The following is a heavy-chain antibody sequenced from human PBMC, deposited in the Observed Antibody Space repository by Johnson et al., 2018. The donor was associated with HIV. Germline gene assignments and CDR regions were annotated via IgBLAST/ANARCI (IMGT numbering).Heavy chain of an antibody. V-gene: IGHV3-30-3*01. CDR2: ISYDGSNK. CDR1: GFTFSSYA. J-gene: IGHJ3*02. Sequence: QVKLVESGGGVVQPGRSLRLSCAASGFTFSSYAMHWVRQAPGKGLEWVAVISYDGSNKYYADSVKGRFTISRDNSKNTLHLQMNSLRTEDTAVYYCAKEGLIWGQGTMVTVSS. D-gene: IGHD3/OR15-3a*01. CDR3: AKEGLI.